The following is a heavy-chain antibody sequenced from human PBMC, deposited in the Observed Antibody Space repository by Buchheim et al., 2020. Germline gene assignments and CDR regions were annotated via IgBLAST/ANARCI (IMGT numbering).Heavy chain of an antibody. Sequence: QVQLQESGPGLVKPSETLSLTCTVSGGSISSYYWSWIRQPPGKGLEWIGYIYYSGSTNYNPSLKSRVTISVDTSKNQFSLTLSSGTAADTAVYYCARENYYDSSGSIDYWGQGTL. CDR2: IYYSGST. CDR1: GGSISSYY. D-gene: IGHD3-22*01. V-gene: IGHV4-59*01. CDR3: ARENYYDSSGSIDY. J-gene: IGHJ4*02.